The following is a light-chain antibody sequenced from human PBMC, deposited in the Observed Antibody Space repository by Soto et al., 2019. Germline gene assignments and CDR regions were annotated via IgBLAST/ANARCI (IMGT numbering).Light chain of an antibody. Sequence: EIVVTQSPGTLSLSPGERVTLSCRASQSVSISYLAWYQQKPGQAPRLLIYGASSRATGIPDRFSGGGSGTDFTLTVSRLEAEDVAVYYCQQYGSSYTFGQGTKLEIK. V-gene: IGKV3-20*01. CDR2: GAS. CDR3: QQYGSSYT. J-gene: IGKJ2*01. CDR1: QSVSISY.